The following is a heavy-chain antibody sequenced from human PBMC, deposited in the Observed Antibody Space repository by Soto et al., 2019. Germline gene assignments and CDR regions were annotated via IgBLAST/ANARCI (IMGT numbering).Heavy chain of an antibody. CDR2: IYHRGLT. CDR3: ARDYGDYFDY. J-gene: IGHJ4*02. Sequence: SETLSLTCTVSGASITSDEYYWGWIRQPPGKGLEYIAYIYHRGLTDYNPSLKSRVTISVDTSKNQFSLKLSSVTAADTAVYYCARDYGDYFDYWGQGTLVTVSS. CDR1: GASITSDEYY. V-gene: IGHV4-30-4*01. D-gene: IGHD4-17*01.